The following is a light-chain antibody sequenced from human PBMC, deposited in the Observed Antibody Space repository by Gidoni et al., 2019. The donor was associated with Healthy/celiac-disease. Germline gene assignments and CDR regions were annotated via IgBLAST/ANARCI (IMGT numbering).Light chain of an antibody. V-gene: IGKV2-28*01. CDR2: LGS. CDR3: MQALQTPLT. J-gene: IGKJ3*01. Sequence: DIVMTQPPRSLPVTPGEPASIPCRSSQSLLHSNGYNYLDWYLQKPGQSPQLLIYLGSNRASGVPDRFSGSGSGTDFTLKISRVEAEDVGVYYCMQALQTPLTFGPGTKVDIK. CDR1: QSLLHSNGYNY.